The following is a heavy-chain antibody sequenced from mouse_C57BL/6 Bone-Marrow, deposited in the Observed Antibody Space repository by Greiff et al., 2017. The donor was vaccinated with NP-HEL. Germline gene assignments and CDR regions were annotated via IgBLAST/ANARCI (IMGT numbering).Heavy chain of an antibody. J-gene: IGHJ4*01. CDR3: ARGGYYGSSYAMDY. CDR2: IDPSDSYT. Sequence: VQLQQSGAELVRPGTSVKLSCKASGYTFTSYWMHWVKQRPGQGLEWIGVIDPSDSYTNYNQKFKGKATLTVDTSSSTAYMQLSSLTSEDSAVYYCARGGYYGSSYAMDYWGQGTSVTVSS. D-gene: IGHD1-1*01. CDR1: GYTFTSYW. V-gene: IGHV1-59*01.